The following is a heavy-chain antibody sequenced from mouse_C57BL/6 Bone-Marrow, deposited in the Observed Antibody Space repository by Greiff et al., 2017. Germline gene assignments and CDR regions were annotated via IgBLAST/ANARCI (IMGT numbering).Heavy chain of an antibody. CDR1: GYTFTSYG. D-gene: IGHD2-1*01. J-gene: IGHJ4*01. CDR3: ARWGGRGNYVFYAMDY. CDR2: IYPRSGNT. Sequence: QVQLQQSGAELARPGASVKLSCKASGYTFTSYGISWVKQRTGQGLEWIGEIYPRSGNTYYNEKFKGKATLTADKSSSTAYMGLSSLTSEDSAVYFCARWGGRGNYVFYAMDYWGQGTSVTVSS. V-gene: IGHV1-81*01.